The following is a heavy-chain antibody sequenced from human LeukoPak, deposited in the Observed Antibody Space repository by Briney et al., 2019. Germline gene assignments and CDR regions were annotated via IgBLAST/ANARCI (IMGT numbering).Heavy chain of an antibody. D-gene: IGHD3-3*01. V-gene: IGHV4-38-2*01. CDR1: GYSISSGYY. Sequence: SETLSLTCAVSGYSISSGYYWGWIRQPPGKGLEWIGSIYHSGSTYYNPSLKSRVTISVDTSKYQFSLKLSSVTAADTAVYYCARQFTDYDFWSGFWGGYYFDYWGQGTLVTVSS. CDR2: IYHSGST. CDR3: ARQFTDYDFWSGFWGGYYFDY. J-gene: IGHJ4*02.